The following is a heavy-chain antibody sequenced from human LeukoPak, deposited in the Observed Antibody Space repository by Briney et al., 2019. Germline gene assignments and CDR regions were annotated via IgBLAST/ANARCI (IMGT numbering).Heavy chain of an antibody. CDR2: ISSSSSYI. CDR3: ATYSSGWYRGDY. Sequence: GGSLRLSCAASGFTFSSYSMNWVRQAPGKGLEWVSSISSSSSYIYYADSVKGRFTISRENAKNSLYLQMNSLRAEDTAVYYCATYSSGWYRGDYWGQGTLVTVSS. V-gene: IGHV3-21*01. J-gene: IGHJ4*02. D-gene: IGHD6-19*01. CDR1: GFTFSSYS.